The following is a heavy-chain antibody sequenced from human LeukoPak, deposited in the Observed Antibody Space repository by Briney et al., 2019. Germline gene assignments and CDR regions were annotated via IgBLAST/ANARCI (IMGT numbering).Heavy chain of an antibody. CDR3: AKVATWTYFDS. J-gene: IGHJ4*02. V-gene: IGHV3-23*01. Sequence: GGSLRLSCAASGFTFSNYWMSWVRQAPGRGLEWVSSIGDSGVPTYYADSVKGRFTISRDNSQNTLYLQMNSLGADDTAVYYCAKVATWTYFDSWGQGTLVTVSS. D-gene: IGHD3/OR15-3a*01. CDR1: GFTFSNYW. CDR2: IGDSGVPT.